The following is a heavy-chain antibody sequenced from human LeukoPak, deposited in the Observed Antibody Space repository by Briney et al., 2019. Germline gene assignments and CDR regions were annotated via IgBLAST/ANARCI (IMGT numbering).Heavy chain of an antibody. J-gene: IGHJ4*02. CDR3: ARQPYSGSYEYYFDY. Sequence: SETLSLTCTVSGGSISSSSYYWGWIRQPPGKGLEWIGSIYYSGSTYYNPSLKSRVTISVDTSKNQFSLKLSSVTAADTAVYYCARQPYSGSYEYYFDYWGQGTLVTISS. CDR2: IYYSGST. CDR1: GGSISSSSYY. D-gene: IGHD1-26*01. V-gene: IGHV4-39*01.